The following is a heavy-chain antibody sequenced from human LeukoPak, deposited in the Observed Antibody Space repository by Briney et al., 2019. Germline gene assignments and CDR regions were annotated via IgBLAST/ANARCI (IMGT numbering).Heavy chain of an antibody. D-gene: IGHD6-19*01. CDR3: ARTYSSGWFYY. V-gene: IGHV3-11*01. J-gene: IGHJ4*02. CDR1: GFTFSDYY. CDR2: ISSSGSTI. Sequence: GGSLRLSSAAAGFTFSDYYMSWIRQAPGKGLEWVAYISSSGSTIFYADSVEGRFTNSRESAKNSLYLQMNCLRVEDTAVYYCARTYSSGWFYYWGREPWSPSPQ.